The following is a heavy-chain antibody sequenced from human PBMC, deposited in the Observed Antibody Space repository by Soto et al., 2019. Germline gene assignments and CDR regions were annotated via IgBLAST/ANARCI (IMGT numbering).Heavy chain of an antibody. Sequence: APVKVSCKSSGGTFSSYAMHWVLQAPGQRVKRMRWMNSVNGNTKYSQKFQGRVTITRDTSASTAYMELSSLRSEATAVYSCARDPCSGTSSHTQANYYAMDVWGQGTMVTVSS. D-gene: IGHD2-2*01. CDR1: GGTFSSYA. CDR3: ARDPCSGTSSHTQANYYAMDV. V-gene: IGHV1-3*01. J-gene: IGHJ6*02. CDR2: MNSVNGNT.